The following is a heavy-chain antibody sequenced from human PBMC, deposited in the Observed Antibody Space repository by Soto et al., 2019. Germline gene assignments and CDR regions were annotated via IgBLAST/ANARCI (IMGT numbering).Heavy chain of an antibody. CDR3: ARRGGVATNAFDI. D-gene: IGHD5-12*01. CDR1: GGSISSSSYY. J-gene: IGHJ3*02. Sequence: QLQLQESGPGLVKPSETLSLTCTVSGGSISSSSYYWGWIRQPPGKGLEWIGIIYYSGSTYYHPTLNRPDTISVDTSKNQLSLKLSSVTAADTAVYYCARRGGVATNAFDIWGQGTMVTVSS. CDR2: IYYSGST. V-gene: IGHV4-39*01.